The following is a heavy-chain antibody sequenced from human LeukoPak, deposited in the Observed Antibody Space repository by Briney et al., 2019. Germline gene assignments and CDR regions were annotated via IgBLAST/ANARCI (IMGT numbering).Heavy chain of an antibody. V-gene: IGHV4-31*03. D-gene: IGHD2-8*02. CDR1: GGSISSGGYY. Sequence: SETLCLTCTVSGGSISSGGYYWSWMPQHPGKGLVWIGYIYYSGSTYYNPSLKSRVTISVDTSKKQFSLKRSAVTAADTAVYYCVRVTGSEAFDIWGQGTMVTVSS. CDR3: VRVTGSEAFDI. J-gene: IGHJ3*02. CDR2: IYYSGST.